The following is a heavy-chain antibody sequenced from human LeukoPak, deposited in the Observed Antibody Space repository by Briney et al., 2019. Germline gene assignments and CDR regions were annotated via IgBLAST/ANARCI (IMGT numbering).Heavy chain of an antibody. CDR2: ISYDGSNK. D-gene: IGHD3-22*01. Sequence: GGSLRLSCAASGFTFSSYAMHWVRQAPGKGLEWVAVISYDGSNKYYADSVKGRFTISRDNSKNTLYLQMNCLRAEDTAVYYCARDPDSSGPSYFDYWGQGTLVTVSS. CDR1: GFTFSSYA. J-gene: IGHJ4*02. V-gene: IGHV3-30-3*01. CDR3: ARDPDSSGPSYFDY.